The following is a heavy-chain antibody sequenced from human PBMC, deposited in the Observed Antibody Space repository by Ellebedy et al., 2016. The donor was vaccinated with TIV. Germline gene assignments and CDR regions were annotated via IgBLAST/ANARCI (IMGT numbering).Heavy chain of an antibody. J-gene: IGHJ4*02. Sequence: ASVKVSCKASGYTFTGYYMHWVRQAPGQGLEWMGWINPNSGGTNYAQKFQGRVTMTRDTSISTAYMELSRLRSEDTAVYYCARVNYYDSSGRSGLDYWGQGTLVTVSS. CDR2: INPNSGGT. CDR3: ARVNYYDSSGRSGLDY. V-gene: IGHV1-2*02. CDR1: GYTFTGYY. D-gene: IGHD3-22*01.